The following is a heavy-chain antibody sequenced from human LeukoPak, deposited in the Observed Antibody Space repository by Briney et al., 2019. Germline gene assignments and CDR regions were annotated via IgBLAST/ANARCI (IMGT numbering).Heavy chain of an antibody. D-gene: IGHD2-15*01. CDR3: ARKRGVEY. Sequence: PGGSLRLSCAASRFTFSSYWMSWVRQAPGKGLEWVANIKQDGSEKYYVDSVKGRFTISRDNAKNSLYLQMNSLRAEDTAVYYCARKRGVEYWGQGTLVTVSS. CDR1: RFTFSSYW. CDR2: IKQDGSEK. J-gene: IGHJ4*02. V-gene: IGHV3-7*01.